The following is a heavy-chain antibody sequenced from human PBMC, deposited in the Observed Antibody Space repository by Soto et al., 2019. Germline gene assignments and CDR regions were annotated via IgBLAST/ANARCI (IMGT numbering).Heavy chain of an antibody. J-gene: IGHJ3*02. CDR1: GYTLTELS. CDR3: ASTSSSWYKMPYDAFDT. V-gene: IGHV1-24*01. D-gene: IGHD6-13*01. Sequence: ASVKVSCKVSGYTLTELSMHWVRQAPGKGLEWMGGFDPEDGETIYAQKFQGRVTMTEDTSTDTAYMELSSLRSEDTAVYYCASTSSSWYKMPYDAFDTWGQGTMVTVSS. CDR2: FDPEDGET.